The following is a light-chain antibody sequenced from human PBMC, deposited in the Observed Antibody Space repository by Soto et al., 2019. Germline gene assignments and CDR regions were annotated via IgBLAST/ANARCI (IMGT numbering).Light chain of an antibody. V-gene: IGLV1-51*01. CDR3: STWESSLSAVV. J-gene: IGLJ2*01. CDR1: SSNIGDHY. CDR2: DNN. Sequence: QSVLTQPPSVSAASGQRVTISCSGSSSNIGDHYVSWYQQFPGTAPKLLVYDNNKWPSGIPDRLVGAKVYTSATLDISGLRTGDDADYYCSTWESSLSAVVFGGGTKLTVL.